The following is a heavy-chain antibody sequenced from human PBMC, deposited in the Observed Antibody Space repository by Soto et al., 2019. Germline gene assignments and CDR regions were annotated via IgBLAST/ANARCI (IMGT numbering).Heavy chain of an antibody. CDR1: GYTFTGYY. D-gene: IGHD6-13*01. V-gene: IGHV1-2*04. CDR2: INPNSGGT. J-gene: IGHJ6*02. Sequence: ASVKVSCKASGYTFTGYYMHWVRQAPGQGLEWMGWINPNSGGTNYAQKFQGWVTMTRDTSISTAYMELSRLRSDGTAVYYCARDSYYSSWPPTEYYYYGMDVWGQGTTVTVSS. CDR3: ARDSYYSSWPPTEYYYYGMDV.